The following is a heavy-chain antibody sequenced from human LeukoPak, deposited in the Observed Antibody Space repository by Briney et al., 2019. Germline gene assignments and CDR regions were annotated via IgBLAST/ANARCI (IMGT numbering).Heavy chain of an antibody. V-gene: IGHV1-2*02. CDR2: IIPNSGGT. D-gene: IGHD6-19*01. CDR3: ARDILSSGWYAY. J-gene: IGHJ4*02. CDR1: GYTFTNYY. Sequence: ASVTVSCKASGYTFTNYYIHWVRQAPGQGLEWMGWIIPNSGGTNYAQKFQGRVTMTRDTSISTAYMELSRLRSDDTAVYYCARDILSSGWYAYWGQGTLVTVSS.